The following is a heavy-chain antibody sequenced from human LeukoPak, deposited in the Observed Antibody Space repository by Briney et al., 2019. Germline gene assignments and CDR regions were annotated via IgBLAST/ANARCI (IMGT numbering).Heavy chain of an antibody. CDR2: ISVSGYT. Sequence: SETLSLTCTVSGGSISSYYWNWIRQPAGKGLEWIGRISVSGYTNYKSPLKNRVTMSVDTSKNQFSLELSSVTAADTAVYYCARDRGGSPFDFWGQGALVIVSS. CDR3: ARDRGGSPFDF. CDR1: GGSISSYY. D-gene: IGHD2-15*01. V-gene: IGHV4-4*07. J-gene: IGHJ4*02.